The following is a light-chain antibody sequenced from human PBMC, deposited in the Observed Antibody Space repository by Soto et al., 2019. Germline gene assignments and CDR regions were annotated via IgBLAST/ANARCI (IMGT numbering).Light chain of an antibody. Sequence: DIPMTQSPSSLSASVGDRVTIACRASQGIRNNLAWYQQKPGQVPKLLIYAASTLQSGVPSRFSASGSGTDFTLTISSLQPEDVATYYCQKYNTAPFTFGPGTKVDLK. CDR2: AAS. V-gene: IGKV1-27*01. J-gene: IGKJ3*01. CDR1: QGIRNN. CDR3: QKYNTAPFT.